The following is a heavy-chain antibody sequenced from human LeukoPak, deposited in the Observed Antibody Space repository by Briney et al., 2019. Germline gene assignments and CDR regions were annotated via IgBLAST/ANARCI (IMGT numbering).Heavy chain of an antibody. V-gene: IGHV4-59*01. D-gene: IGHD5-18*01. CDR2: IYYSGNT. CDR1: GGSITTYS. Sequence: SETLSLTCTVSGGSITTYSWSWIRQPPGKGLEWIGYIYYSGNTNYNPSLKSRVTISVDTSKNQFSLKLSTVTAADTAMYYCAGSGYSSGYLFDYWGQGTLVTVSS. CDR3: AGSGYSSGYLFDY. J-gene: IGHJ4*02.